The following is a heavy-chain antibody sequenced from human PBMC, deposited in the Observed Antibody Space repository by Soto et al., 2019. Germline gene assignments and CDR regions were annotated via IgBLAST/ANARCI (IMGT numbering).Heavy chain of an antibody. J-gene: IGHJ3*02. CDR3: VRTGLVEWFGLSDAFEI. Sequence: QVQLVESGGGVVQPGRSLKLSCAASGFTFRSYGMNWVRQAPGTGLEWVAIIYYDGSNKYYADSVKGRFTISRDKSKNALYLQMNSLSPEYTAVYYCVRTGLVEWFGLSDAFEIWGQGTMVTVSS. V-gene: IGHV3-30*03. D-gene: IGHD3-10*01. CDR1: GFTFRSYG. CDR2: IYYDGSNK.